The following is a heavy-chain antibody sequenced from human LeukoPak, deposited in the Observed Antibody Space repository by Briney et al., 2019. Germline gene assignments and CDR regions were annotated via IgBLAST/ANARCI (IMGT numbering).Heavy chain of an antibody. V-gene: IGHV4-59*01. Sequence: SETLSLTCTVSGGSISSYYWSWIRQPPGKGLEWIGYIYHSRSTNYNPSLKSRVTISVDTSKNQFSLKLSSVTAADTAVYYCARDRVYGSGSYFNYYYGMDVWGQGTTVTVSS. D-gene: IGHD3-10*01. CDR1: GGSISSYY. CDR2: IYHSRST. CDR3: ARDRVYGSGSYFNYYYGMDV. J-gene: IGHJ6*02.